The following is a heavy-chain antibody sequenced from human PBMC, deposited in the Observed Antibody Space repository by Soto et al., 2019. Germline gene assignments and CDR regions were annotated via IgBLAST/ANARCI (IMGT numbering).Heavy chain of an antibody. J-gene: IGHJ6*02. CDR2: ISAYNGNT. Sequence: ASVKVSCKASGYTFTSYGISWVRQAPGQGLEWMGWISAYNGNTNYAQKLQGRVTMTTATSTSTAYMELRSLRSDDTAVYYCARDLVGEYCSGGSCPYYYYYGMDVWGQGTTVTVSS. D-gene: IGHD2-15*01. CDR3: ARDLVGEYCSGGSCPYYYYYGMDV. CDR1: GYTFTSYG. V-gene: IGHV1-18*01.